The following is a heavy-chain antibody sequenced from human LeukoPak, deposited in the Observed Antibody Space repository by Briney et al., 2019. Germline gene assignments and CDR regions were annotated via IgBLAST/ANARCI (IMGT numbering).Heavy chain of an antibody. J-gene: IGHJ4*02. D-gene: IGHD6-19*01. V-gene: IGHV3-11*01. CDR2: ISSGSGSTI. CDR3: AREKGSGPVGY. Sequence: PGGSLRLSCAASGFTLNDCYMSWIRQAPGKGLEWVSYISSGSGSTIHYADSVKGRFTISRDNTKNSLYLQMHRLRAEDTAVYSCAREKGSGPVGYRGQGTLVTVSS. CDR1: GFTLNDCY.